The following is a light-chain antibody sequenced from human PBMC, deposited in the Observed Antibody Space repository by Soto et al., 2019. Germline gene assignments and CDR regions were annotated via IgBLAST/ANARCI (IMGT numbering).Light chain of an antibody. J-gene: IGKJ2*01. CDR1: QSINNW. Sequence: DIQMTQSPSTLSASVGDRVTNTCRASQSINNWLAWYQQRPGKAPKLLIYKASSLQSGVPSRFSGSGSGTEFTLTISSLQPDDFATYYCQQYNRYSTFGQGTKLEIK. CDR3: QQYNRYST. V-gene: IGKV1-5*03. CDR2: KAS.